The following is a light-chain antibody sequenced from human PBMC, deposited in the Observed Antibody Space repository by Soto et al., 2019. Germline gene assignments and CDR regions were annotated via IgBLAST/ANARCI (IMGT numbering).Light chain of an antibody. CDR1: QRVSRN. V-gene: IGKV3-15*01. J-gene: IGKJ5*01. CDR3: QQRANWPLTT. Sequence: EIVMTQSPATLSVSPGERATLSCRASQRVSRNLAWYQQKPGQAPRLLIYGASTRATGIPARFSGSGSGTDLTLTIRSLEPEDFAIYYCQQRANWPLTTFGHGTRLEIK. CDR2: GAS.